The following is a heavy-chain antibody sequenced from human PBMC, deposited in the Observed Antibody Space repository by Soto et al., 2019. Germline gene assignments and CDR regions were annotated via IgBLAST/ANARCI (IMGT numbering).Heavy chain of an antibody. V-gene: IGHV5-10-1*01. CDR1: GYTFTTFW. Sequence: PGESLKISCTGFGYTFTTFWISWVRQMPGKGLEWMGRIDPRDSYVNYSPSFQGHVTISVDKSISTAYLQWGSLKASDTAMYYCARLYCKTSNCDSWFDPWGQGTLVTVSS. D-gene: IGHD1-1*01. J-gene: IGHJ5*02. CDR2: IDPRDSYV. CDR3: ARLYCKTSNCDSWFDP.